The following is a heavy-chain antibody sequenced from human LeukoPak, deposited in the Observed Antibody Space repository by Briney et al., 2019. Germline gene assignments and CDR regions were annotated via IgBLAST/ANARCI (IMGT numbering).Heavy chain of an antibody. CDR1: GGSISSYY. D-gene: IGHD2-2*01. CDR3: GRVSCSSTSCPGWFDP. Sequence: KPSETLSLTCTVSGGSISSYYWSWIRLPPGKGLEWIGYIYNSGSTDYNPSLKSRVTISVDTSKNQFSLKLSSVTAADTAVYYCGRVSCSSTSCPGWFDPWGQGTLVTVSS. CDR2: IYNSGST. J-gene: IGHJ5*02. V-gene: IGHV4-59*01.